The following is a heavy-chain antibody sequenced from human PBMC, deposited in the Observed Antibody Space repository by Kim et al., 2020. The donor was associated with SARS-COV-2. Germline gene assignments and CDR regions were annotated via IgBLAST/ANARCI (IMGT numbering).Heavy chain of an antibody. J-gene: IGHJ4*02. D-gene: IGHD6-13*01. V-gene: IGHV5-51*01. Sequence: SPACQGQVTISADKSISTAYLQWSSLKASDTAMYYCARRKKSSSWYYFDYWGQGTLVTVSS. CDR3: ARRKKSSSWYYFDY.